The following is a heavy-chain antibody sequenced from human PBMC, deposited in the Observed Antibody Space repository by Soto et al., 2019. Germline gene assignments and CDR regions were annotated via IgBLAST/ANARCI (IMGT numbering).Heavy chain of an antibody. CDR3: ARDDRTAGFGSYAYFAL. D-gene: IGHD2-8*01. CDR2: ISAYNGDS. V-gene: IGHV1-18*01. J-gene: IGHJ4*02. CDR1: GNAVNNYG. Sequence: ASVKVSCKASGNAVNNYGISWVRQSPGQGPEWMGWISAYNGDSNSAQKFQGRLTMTTVTSTSTAYMGLRSLGTDDTAVYYCARDDRTAGFGSYAYFALCGQGTLVTVSS.